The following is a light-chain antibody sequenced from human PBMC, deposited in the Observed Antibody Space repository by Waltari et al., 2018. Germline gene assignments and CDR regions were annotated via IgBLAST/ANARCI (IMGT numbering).Light chain of an antibody. CDR1: SPRRYY. Sequence: SSDLTQDPSLSVALGQTVRITYQGDSPRRYYASWYQQRPGQAPILVLFGPDNRPSGIPDRFSGSTSGNTASLTITGAQAEDEADYYCHSRETFSTRLFGGGTRLTV. J-gene: IGLJ2*01. CDR3: HSRETFSTRL. V-gene: IGLV3-19*01. CDR2: GPD.